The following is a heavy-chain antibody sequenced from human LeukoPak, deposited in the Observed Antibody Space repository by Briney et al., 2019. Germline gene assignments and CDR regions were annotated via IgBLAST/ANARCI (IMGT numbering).Heavy chain of an antibody. D-gene: IGHD3-3*02. Sequence: PGGSLRLSCAASGFTFSSYAMSWVRQAPGKGLEWVSAISGSGGSTYYADSVKGRFTISRDNSKNTLYLQMNSLRAEDTAVYYCAKRGEPWGSFLEWLPDFDYWGQGTLVTVSS. CDR2: ISGSGGST. J-gene: IGHJ4*02. CDR3: AKRGEPWGSFLEWLPDFDY. V-gene: IGHV3-23*01. CDR1: GFTFSSYA.